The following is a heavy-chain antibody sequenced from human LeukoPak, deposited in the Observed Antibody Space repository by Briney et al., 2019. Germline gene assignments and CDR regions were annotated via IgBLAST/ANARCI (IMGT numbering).Heavy chain of an antibody. J-gene: IGHJ5*02. CDR3: AKDGTPYSSSWYGSFPNWFDP. D-gene: IGHD6-13*01. CDR2: ISYDGSNK. Sequence: GRSLRLSCAASGFTFSSYGMHWVRQAPGKGLEWVAVISYDGSNKYYADSVKGRLTISRDNSKHTLYLQMNSLRAEDTAVYYCAKDGTPYSSSWYGSFPNWFDPWGQGTLVTVSS. CDR1: GFTFSSYG. V-gene: IGHV3-30*18.